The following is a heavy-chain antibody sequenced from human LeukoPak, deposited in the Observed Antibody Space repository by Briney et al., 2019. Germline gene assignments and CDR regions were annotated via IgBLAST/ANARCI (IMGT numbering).Heavy chain of an antibody. J-gene: IGHJ4*02. D-gene: IGHD3-22*01. CDR3: ARDREPSYYYDSSGYSFDY. CDR1: GGFISSYY. CDR2: IYTSGST. V-gene: IGHV4-4*07. Sequence: SETLSLTCTVSGGFISSYYWSWIRQPAGNGLEWIGRIYTSGSTNYNPSLKSRVTMSVDTSKNQFSLKLSSVTAADTAVYYCARDREPSYYYDSSGYSFDYWGQGTLVTVSS.